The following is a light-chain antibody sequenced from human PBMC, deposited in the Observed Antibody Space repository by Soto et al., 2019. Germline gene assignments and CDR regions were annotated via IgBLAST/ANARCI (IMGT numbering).Light chain of an antibody. CDR1: QSITSSY. Sequence: DILLTQSPATLYLSPGERATLSCRASQSITSSYLAWYQQKPGQAPRLLIYGASSKATGLPDRFTGSGSGTDFTLTISILEHEDFAVYYCQQYGTSRQTFGQGTKVEIK. V-gene: IGKV3-20*01. CDR2: GAS. J-gene: IGKJ1*01. CDR3: QQYGTSRQT.